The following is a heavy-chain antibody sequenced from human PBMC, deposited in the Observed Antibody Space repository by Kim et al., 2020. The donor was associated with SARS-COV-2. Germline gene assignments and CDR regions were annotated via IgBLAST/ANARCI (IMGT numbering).Heavy chain of an antibody. Sequence: SETLSLTCTVSGGSISSGGYYWSWIRQHPGKGLEWIGYTYYSGSTYYNPSLKSRVTIAVDTSKNQFSLKLSSVTAADTAVYYCARGEYYYGSGSYYNYWGQGTLVTGSS. D-gene: IGHD3-10*01. CDR1: GGSISSGGYY. CDR2: TYYSGST. CDR3: ARGEYYYGSGSYYNY. V-gene: IGHV4-31*03. J-gene: IGHJ4*02.